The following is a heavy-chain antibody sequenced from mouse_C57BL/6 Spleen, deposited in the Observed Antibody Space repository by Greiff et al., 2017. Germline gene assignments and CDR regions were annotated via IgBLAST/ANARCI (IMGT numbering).Heavy chain of an antibody. V-gene: IGHV1-82*01. D-gene: IGHD2-10*02. J-gene: IGHJ2*01. Sequence: VKLQESGPELVKPGASVKISCKASGYAFSSSWMNWVKQRPGKGLEWIGRIYPGDGDTNYNGKFKGKATLTADKSSSTAYMQLSSLTSEDSAVYFCARARLDYFDYWGQGTTLTVAS. CDR2: IYPGDGDT. CDR1: GYAFSSSW. CDR3: ARARLDYFDY.